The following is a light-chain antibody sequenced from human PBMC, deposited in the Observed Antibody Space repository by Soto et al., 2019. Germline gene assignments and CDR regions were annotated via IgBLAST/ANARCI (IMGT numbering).Light chain of an antibody. CDR2: GAS. Sequence: EIVMTQSLATLSMSPGERATLSCTASQSVSSNLAWYQQKPGQAPRLLIYGASTRATGILPRFSGSGSGTEFTLTISSLQSEDVAVYYCQQYKNWPRTFGQGTKVDIK. CDR1: QSVSSN. CDR3: QQYKNWPRT. V-gene: IGKV3-15*01. J-gene: IGKJ1*01.